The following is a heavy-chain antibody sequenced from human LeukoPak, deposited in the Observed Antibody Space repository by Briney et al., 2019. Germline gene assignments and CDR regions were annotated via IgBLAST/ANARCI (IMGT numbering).Heavy chain of an antibody. D-gene: IGHD6-6*01. J-gene: IGHJ5*02. Sequence: GGSLRLSCAASGFTFSSYAMSWVRQAPGKGLDWVSAISGSGGSTYYADSVKGRFTISRDNSKNTLYLQMNSLRAEDTAVYYCAKDWEAKYSSSIPWFDPWGQGTLVTVYS. CDR2: ISGSGGST. V-gene: IGHV3-23*01. CDR1: GFTFSSYA. CDR3: AKDWEAKYSSSIPWFDP.